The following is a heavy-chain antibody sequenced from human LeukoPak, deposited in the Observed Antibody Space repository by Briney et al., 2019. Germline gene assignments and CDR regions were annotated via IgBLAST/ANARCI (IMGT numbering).Heavy chain of an antibody. CDR2: INPNSGDT. V-gene: IGHV1-2*02. J-gene: IGHJ4*02. CDR3: ARDLILGSSTSHIFDY. D-gene: IGHD2-2*01. CDR1: GYTFTGYY. Sequence: KPGASVKVSCKASGYTFTGYYMHWVRQAPGQGLEWMGWINPNSGDTNYGQKFQGRVTMTRDTSISTAYMELSRLRSDDTAVYYCARDLILGSSTSHIFDYWGQGTLVNV.